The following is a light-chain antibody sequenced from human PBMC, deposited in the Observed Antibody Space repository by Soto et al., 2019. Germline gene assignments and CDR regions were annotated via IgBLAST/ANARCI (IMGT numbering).Light chain of an antibody. V-gene: IGKV3D-20*01. CDR2: DAS. CDR1: QNINTF. CDR3: QQYGSPPHT. J-gene: IGKJ1*01. Sequence: DIELTQSPASLSSSVGERATLTCQASQNINTFLVWYQQRPGRAPKLLIFDASHMAAGIPARFSGGGFGTDFILTISRLEPEDFAVYYCQQYGSPPHTFGQGTKVDI.